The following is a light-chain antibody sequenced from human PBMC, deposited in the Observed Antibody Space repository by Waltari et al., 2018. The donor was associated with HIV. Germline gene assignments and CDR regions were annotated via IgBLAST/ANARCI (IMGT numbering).Light chain of an antibody. J-gene: IGLJ3*02. V-gene: IGLV2-8*01. CDR3: SSYAGSNWV. Sequence: QSALTQPPSASGSPGQSVTISCTGTSSDVGGYNSVSWYQQHPGKAPKYIIYDVIKLPSGVPDRFSGSKSGNTASLTGSGLQAEDEADYYCSSYAGSNWVCGGGTKLTVL. CDR2: DVI. CDR1: SSDVGGYNS.